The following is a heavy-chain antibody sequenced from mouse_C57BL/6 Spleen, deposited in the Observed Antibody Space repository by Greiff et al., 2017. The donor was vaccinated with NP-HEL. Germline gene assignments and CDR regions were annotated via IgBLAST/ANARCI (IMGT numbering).Heavy chain of an antibody. CDR2: ISSGSSTI. Sequence: EVNVVESGGGLVKPGGSLKLSCAASGFTFSDYGMHWVRQAPEKGLEWVAYISSGSSTIYYADTVKGRFTISRDNAKNTLFLQMTSLRSEDTAMYYCARTELRPYAMDYWGQGTSVTVSS. J-gene: IGHJ4*01. V-gene: IGHV5-17*01. CDR3: ARTELRPYAMDY. CDR1: GFTFSDYG. D-gene: IGHD3-2*02.